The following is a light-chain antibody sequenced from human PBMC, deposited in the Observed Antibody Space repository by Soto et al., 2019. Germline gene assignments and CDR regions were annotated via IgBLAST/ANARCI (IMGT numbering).Light chain of an antibody. CDR2: EVR. J-gene: IGLJ1*01. Sequence: QSVLTQPASVSGSPGQSITISCTGTSDDIGGYDYVSWYQQHPGKVPKLMLHEVRNRPSGVSNRFSGFKSGNTASLTISDLRAEDEAVYYCGSYTSGSTQVFGTGTKLTVL. CDR1: SDDIGGYDY. CDR3: GSYTSGSTQV. V-gene: IGLV2-14*01.